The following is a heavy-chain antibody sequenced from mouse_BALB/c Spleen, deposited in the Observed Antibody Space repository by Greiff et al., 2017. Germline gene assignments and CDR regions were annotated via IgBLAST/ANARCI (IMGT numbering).Heavy chain of an antibody. D-gene: IGHD2-3*01. Sequence: VKLMESGAELMKPGASVKLSCTATGYTFSSYWIEWVKQRPGHGLEWIGEILTGSGSTNYNEKFKGKATFTADTSSNTTYMHLSSLTSEDSAVYYCARMLEGYCGSMDYWGQGTSVTVSS. CDR3: ARMLEGYCGSMDY. CDR2: ILTGSGST. CDR1: GYTFSSYW. V-gene: IGHV1-9*01. J-gene: IGHJ4*01.